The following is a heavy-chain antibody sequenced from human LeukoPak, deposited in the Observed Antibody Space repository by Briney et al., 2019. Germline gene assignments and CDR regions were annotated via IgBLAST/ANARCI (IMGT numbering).Heavy chain of an antibody. J-gene: IGHJ5*02. CDR3: ATGGLGGYYLNWFDP. CDR1: GYTLTELS. Sequence: ASVKVSCKVSGYTLTELSMHWVRQAPGKGLEWMGGFDPEDGETIYAQKFQGRVTMTEDTSTDTAYMELSSLRSEDTAVYYCATGGLGGYYLNWFDPWGQGTLVTVSS. CDR2: FDPEDGET. D-gene: IGHD3-22*01. V-gene: IGHV1-24*01.